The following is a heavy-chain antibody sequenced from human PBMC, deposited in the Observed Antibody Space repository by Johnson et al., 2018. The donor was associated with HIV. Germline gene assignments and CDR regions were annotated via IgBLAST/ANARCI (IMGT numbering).Heavy chain of an antibody. V-gene: IGHV3-30*02. CDR1: GFTFRSYG. Sequence: QMQLVESGGGLVQPGGSLRLSCAVSGFTFRSYGMHWVRQAPGKGLEWVAFIRYDGSNKYYADSVKGRFTISRDNSKKTLFLQMNSLRAEDTAVYYCARVVLVRLAVAGPSRDAFDIWGQGTMVTVSS. CDR2: IRYDGSNK. CDR3: ARVVLVRLAVAGPSRDAFDI. D-gene: IGHD6-19*01. J-gene: IGHJ3*02.